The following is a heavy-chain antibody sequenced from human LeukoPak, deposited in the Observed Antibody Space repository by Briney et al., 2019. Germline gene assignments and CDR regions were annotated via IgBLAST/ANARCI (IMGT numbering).Heavy chain of an antibody. CDR2: INPSGSST. CDR3: ARDIDPNYGDSYLDY. Sequence: ASVKVSCKASGYAFTRHYMHWVRQAPGQGLEWMGLINPSGSSTIYAQKFQGRVTMTRDMSTSTDYMELSSLRSEDTAVYYCARDIDPNYGDSYLDYWGQGTLVTVSS. J-gene: IGHJ4*02. D-gene: IGHD4-17*01. V-gene: IGHV1-46*01. CDR1: GYAFTRHY.